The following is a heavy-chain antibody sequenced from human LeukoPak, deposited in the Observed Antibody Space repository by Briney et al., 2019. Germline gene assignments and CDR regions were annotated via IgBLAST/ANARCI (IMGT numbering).Heavy chain of an antibody. CDR1: GGTFSSYA. V-gene: IGHV1-69*01. Sequence: ASVKVSCKASGGTFSSYAISWVRQAPGQGLGWMGGIIPIFGTANYAQKFQGRVTITADESTSTAYMELSSLRSEDTAVYYCARGSYTLGYQPYWGQGTLVTVSS. J-gene: IGHJ4*02. CDR3: ARGSYTLGYQPY. CDR2: IIPIFGTA. D-gene: IGHD7-27*01.